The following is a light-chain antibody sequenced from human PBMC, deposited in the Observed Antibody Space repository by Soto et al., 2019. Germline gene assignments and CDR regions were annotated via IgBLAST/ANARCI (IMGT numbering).Light chain of an antibody. CDR3: GTWDSSLSAYV. V-gene: IGLV1-51*01. CDR1: SSNIRNNY. Sequence: QSVLTQPPSVSAAPGQKVTISCSGSSSNIRNNYVSWYQQLPGTAPKLLIYDNNKRPSGIPDRFSGSKSGTSATLGITGLQTGDDADYYCGTWDSSLSAYVFGTGTKVTVL. CDR2: DNN. J-gene: IGLJ1*01.